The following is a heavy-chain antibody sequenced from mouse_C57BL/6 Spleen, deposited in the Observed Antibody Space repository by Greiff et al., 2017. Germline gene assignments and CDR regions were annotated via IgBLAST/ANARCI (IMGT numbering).Heavy chain of an antibody. CDR1: GYTFTSYW. V-gene: IGHV1-50*01. J-gene: IGHJ2*01. CDR3: ARDYDGVSYFDY. CDR2: IDPSDSST. D-gene: IGHD2-4*01. Sequence: QVQLQQPGAELVKPGASVKLSCKASGYTFTSYWMQWVKQRPGQGLEWIGEIDPSDSSTNYNQKFKGKATLTVDTSSSTAYMQLSSLTSEDSAVYYCARDYDGVSYFDYWGQGATLTVAS.